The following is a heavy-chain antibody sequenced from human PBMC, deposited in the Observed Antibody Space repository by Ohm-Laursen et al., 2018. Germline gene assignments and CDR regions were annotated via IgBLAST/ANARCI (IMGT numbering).Heavy chain of an antibody. V-gene: IGHV4-4*07. J-gene: IGHJ4*02. CDR2: IYTSGST. D-gene: IGHD1-26*01. CDR3: AKRIGGYGTFDY. Sequence: SQTLSLTCAVSGGSLRNYYWSWIRQPAGKGLEWIGRIYTSGSTNYNPSLKSRVTMSVDTSKNQFSLNLSSVTAADTAVYYCAKRIGGYGTFDYWGQGTLVTVSS. CDR1: GGSLRNYY.